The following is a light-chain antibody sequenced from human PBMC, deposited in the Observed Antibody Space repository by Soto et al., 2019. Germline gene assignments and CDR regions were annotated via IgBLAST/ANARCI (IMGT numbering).Light chain of an antibody. V-gene: IGLV1-40*01. J-gene: IGLJ1*01. CDR3: SSFKGTNSFV. CDR2: GNI. CDR1: SSNIGAGYD. Sequence: QSVLTQPPSVSGAPGQRVTISCTGSSSNIGAGYDVHWYQQRPGTAPKLLIFGNINRPSGVPDRFSGSKSGTSASLAITGLQAEDEANYYCSSFKGTNSFVFGTGTKLTVL.